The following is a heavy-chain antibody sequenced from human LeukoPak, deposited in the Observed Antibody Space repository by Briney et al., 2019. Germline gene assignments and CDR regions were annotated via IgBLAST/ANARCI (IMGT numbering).Heavy chain of an antibody. CDR3: ARDSSSWYYFEY. CDR2: IYHSGST. J-gene: IGHJ4*02. D-gene: IGHD6-13*01. Sequence: SETLSLTCGVSGGSFSSGAYSWSWIRQPPGKGLEWIGYIYHSGSTYFNPSLKSRVTMSVDRSKNQFSLKLSSVTAADTAVYYCARDSSSWYYFEYWGQGTLVTVSS. V-gene: IGHV4-30-2*01. CDR1: GGSFSSGAYS.